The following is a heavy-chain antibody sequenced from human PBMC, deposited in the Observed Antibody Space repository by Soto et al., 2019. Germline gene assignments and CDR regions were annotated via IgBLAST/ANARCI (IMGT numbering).Heavy chain of an antibody. CDR2: IGTAGDT. V-gene: IGHV3-13*04. Sequence: EVQLVESGGGLVQPGGSLRLSCAASGFTFSSYDMHWVRQATGKGLEWVSAIGTAGDTYYPGSVKGRFTISRENAKNSLDLQMNSLGAGDTAVYYCASASLAWSLDPWGQGTLVTVSS. D-gene: IGHD3-3*01. CDR1: GFTFSSYD. J-gene: IGHJ5*02. CDR3: ASASLAWSLDP.